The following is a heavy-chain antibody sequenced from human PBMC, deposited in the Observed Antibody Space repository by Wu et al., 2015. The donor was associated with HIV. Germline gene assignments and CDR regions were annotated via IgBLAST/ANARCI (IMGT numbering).Heavy chain of an antibody. CDR1: GGIFTKYD. D-gene: IGHD3-10*01. CDR3: ARELEDPTIMVRAGFDP. J-gene: IGHJ5*02. CDR2: TTPMFGST. V-gene: IGHV1-69*05. Sequence: QVHLVQSGAEVKKPGSSVKVSCKASGGIFTKYDINWVRQAPGKGLEWMGGTTPMFGSTNYAQKFQGRVTITSDVYTSTVYLELSSLRSKDTAIYYCARELEDPTIMVRAGFDPWGQGTQVTVSS.